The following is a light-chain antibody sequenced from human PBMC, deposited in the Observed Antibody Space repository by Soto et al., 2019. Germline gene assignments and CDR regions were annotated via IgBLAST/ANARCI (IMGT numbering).Light chain of an antibody. CDR3: QTWDTGTVV. J-gene: IGLJ2*01. Sequence: QLVLTQSPSASASLGVSVKLTCTLSSGHSTYAIAWHQQQPDRGPRYLMTLNSDGSHTKADGIPYRFSGSSSGAARYLTITSLQSDDEADYYCQTWDTGTVVFGGGTKLTVL. CDR2: LNSDGSH. V-gene: IGLV4-69*01. CDR1: SGHSTYA.